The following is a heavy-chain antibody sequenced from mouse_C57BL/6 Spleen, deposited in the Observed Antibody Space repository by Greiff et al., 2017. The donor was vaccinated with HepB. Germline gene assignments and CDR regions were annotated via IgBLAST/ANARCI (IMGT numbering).Heavy chain of an antibody. CDR3: ATIEGYDYYWYFDV. Sequence: QVQLQQPGAELVKPGASVKMSCKASGYTFTSYWITWVKQRPGQGLEWIGDIYPGSGSTNYNEKFKSKATLTVETSSSTAYMQLSSLTSEDSAVYYCATIEGYDYYWYFDVWGTGTTVTVSS. V-gene: IGHV1-55*01. CDR1: GYTFTSYW. D-gene: IGHD2-4*01. J-gene: IGHJ1*03. CDR2: IYPGSGST.